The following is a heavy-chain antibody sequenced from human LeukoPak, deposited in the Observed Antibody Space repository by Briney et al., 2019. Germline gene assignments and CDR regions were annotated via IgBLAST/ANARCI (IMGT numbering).Heavy chain of an antibody. Sequence: GGSLRLSCAASEFSVGSNYMTWVRQAPGKGLEWVSLIYSGGSTYYADSVKGRFTISRDNSKNTLYLQMNSLRAEDTAVYYCARDQRDFDYWGQGTLVTVSS. V-gene: IGHV3-66*01. J-gene: IGHJ4*02. CDR1: EFSVGSNY. CDR2: IYSGGST. CDR3: ARDQRDFDY.